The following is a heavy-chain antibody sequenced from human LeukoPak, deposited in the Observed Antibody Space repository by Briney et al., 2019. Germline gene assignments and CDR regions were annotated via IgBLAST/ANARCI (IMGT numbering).Heavy chain of an antibody. J-gene: IGHJ5*02. CDR3: AKGGYCSSTSCYHNWFDP. V-gene: IGHV3-23*01. CDR1: GFTFSSYA. D-gene: IGHD2-2*01. Sequence: GGSLRLSCAASGFTFSSYAMSWVRQAPGRGLEWVSAISGSGGSTYYADSVKGRFTISRDNSKNTLYLQMNSLRAQDTAVYYCAKGGYCSSTSCYHNWFDPWGQGTLVTVSS. CDR2: ISGSGGST.